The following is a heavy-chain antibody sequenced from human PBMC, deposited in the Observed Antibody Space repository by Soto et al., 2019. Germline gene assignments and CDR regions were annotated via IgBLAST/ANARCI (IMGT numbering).Heavy chain of an antibody. D-gene: IGHD6-13*01. CDR1: GGSISSSSYY. CDR3: AREDSSSWYGGGWFDP. Sequence: PSETLSLTCTVSGGSISSSSYYWGWIRQPPGKGLEWIGSIYYSGSTYYNPSLKSRVTISVDTSKNQFSLKLSSVTAADTAVYYCAREDSSSWYGGGWFDPWGQGTLVTVSS. J-gene: IGHJ5*02. CDR2: IYYSGST. V-gene: IGHV4-39*07.